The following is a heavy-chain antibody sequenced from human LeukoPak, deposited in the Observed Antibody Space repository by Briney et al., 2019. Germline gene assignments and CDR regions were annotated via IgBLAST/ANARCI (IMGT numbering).Heavy chain of an antibody. D-gene: IGHD2-15*01. J-gene: IGHJ6*02. CDR1: GYTFTSYG. Sequence: GASVKVSCKASGYTFTSYGISWVRQAPGQGLEWMGWISAHNGNTNYAQKLQGRVTMTTDTSTSTAYMELRSLRSDDTAVYHCARFGYCSGGSCYVETGYYYYGMDVWGQGTTVTVSS. CDR2: ISAHNGNT. CDR3: ARFGYCSGGSCYVETGYYYYGMDV. V-gene: IGHV1-18*01.